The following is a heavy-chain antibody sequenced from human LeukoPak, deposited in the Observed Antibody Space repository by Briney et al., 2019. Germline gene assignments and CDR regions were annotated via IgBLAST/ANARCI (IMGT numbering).Heavy chain of an antibody. J-gene: IGHJ4*02. Sequence: GGSLRLSCAASGFTFSSYWMSWVRQAPGKGLEWVANIKQDGSEKYYVDSVKGRFTISRENAKNSLYLQMNSLRAEDTAVYYCASDQDNSEFDYWGQGTLVTVSS. CDR3: ASDQDNSEFDY. D-gene: IGHD1-20*01. V-gene: IGHV3-7*01. CDR1: GFTFSSYW. CDR2: IKQDGSEK.